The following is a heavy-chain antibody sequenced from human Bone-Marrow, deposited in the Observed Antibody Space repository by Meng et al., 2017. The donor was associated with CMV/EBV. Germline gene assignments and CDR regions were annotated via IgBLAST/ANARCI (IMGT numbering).Heavy chain of an antibody. CDR1: GFTFSRYS. J-gene: IGHJ3*02. Sequence: LRLSCAASGFTFSRYSMLWVRQGPGKGLEWVAVISYDGSNQYYADSVKGRFTISRDNSKNTLYLQMNSLRAEDTAVYYCARGCSSTSCYNHDAFDIWGQGAMVTVSS. CDR2: ISYDGSNQ. CDR3: ARGCSSTSCYNHDAFDI. V-gene: IGHV3-30*04. D-gene: IGHD2-2*02.